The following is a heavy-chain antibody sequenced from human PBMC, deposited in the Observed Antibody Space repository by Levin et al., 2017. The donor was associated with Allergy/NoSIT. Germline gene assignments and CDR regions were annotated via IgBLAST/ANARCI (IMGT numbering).Heavy chain of an antibody. CDR3: ARHRGDSLFDY. J-gene: IGHJ4*02. D-gene: IGHD2-21*02. Sequence: SETLSLTCTVSGGSISSYYWSWIRQPPGKGLEWIGYIYYSGSTNYNPSLKSRVTISVDTSKNQFSLKLSSVTAADTAVYYCARHRGDSLFDYWGQGILVTVSS. CDR1: GGSISSYY. CDR2: IYYSGST. V-gene: IGHV4-59*08.